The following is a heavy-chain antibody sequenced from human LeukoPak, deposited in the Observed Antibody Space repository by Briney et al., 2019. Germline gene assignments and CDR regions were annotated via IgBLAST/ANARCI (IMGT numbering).Heavy chain of an antibody. CDR1: GFTFSGYG. D-gene: IGHD1-26*01. CDR2: IWNDASNE. Sequence: PGGSLRLSCVASGFTFSGYGMHWVRQAPGKGLEWVAVIWNDASNEFYADSVKGRFTISRDNAKNSLYLQMNSLRAEDTAVYYCARVAVVGGYYYYMDVWGKGTTVTVSS. CDR3: ARVAVVGGYYYYMDV. V-gene: IGHV3-33*01. J-gene: IGHJ6*03.